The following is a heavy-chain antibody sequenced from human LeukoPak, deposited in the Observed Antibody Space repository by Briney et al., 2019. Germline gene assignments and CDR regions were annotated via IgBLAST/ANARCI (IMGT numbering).Heavy chain of an antibody. CDR2: IYTSGST. J-gene: IGHJ6*03. CDR1: GGSISSGSYY. Sequence: PSETLSLTCTVSGGSISSGSYYWSWIRQPAGKGLEWIGRIYTSGSTNYNPSLKSRVTISVDTSKNQFSLKLSSVTAADTAVYYCARGGLSNYYYYYYMDVWGKGTTVTVSS. CDR3: ARGGLSNYYYYYYMDV. D-gene: IGHD4-11*01. V-gene: IGHV4-61*02.